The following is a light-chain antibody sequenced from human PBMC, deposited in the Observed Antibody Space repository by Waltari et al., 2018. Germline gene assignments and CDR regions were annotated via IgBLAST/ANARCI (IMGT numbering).Light chain of an antibody. CDR2: DVS. J-gene: IGLJ1*01. Sequence: QSALTQPRSVSGSPGQSVTISCTGTSSDVGGYNYVSWYQQHPGKAPKLMICDVSKRPSGVPDRFSGSKSGDAAYLTISGLQSEDEADYYCCSYAGSFYVFGTGTKVTVL. V-gene: IGLV2-11*02. CDR3: CSYAGSFYV. CDR1: SSDVGGYNY.